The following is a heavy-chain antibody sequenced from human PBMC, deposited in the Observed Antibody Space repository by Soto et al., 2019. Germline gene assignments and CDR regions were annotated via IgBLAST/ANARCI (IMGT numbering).Heavy chain of an antibody. CDR1: VYTFTNYG. D-gene: IGHD2-15*01. CDR2: INTYNGNT. Sequence: ASVKVSCKASVYTFTNYGINWVRQAPGQGLEWMGWINTYNGNTNFAQRLQGRVTMTTEASTSTAYMELRSLRSDDTAVYYCASWLKGPDIGNYYYGMDVWGQGTTVTVSS. V-gene: IGHV1-18*01. J-gene: IGHJ6*02. CDR3: ASWLKGPDIGNYYYGMDV.